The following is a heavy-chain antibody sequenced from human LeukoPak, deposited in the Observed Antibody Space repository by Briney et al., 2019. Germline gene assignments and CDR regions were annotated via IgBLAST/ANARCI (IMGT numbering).Heavy chain of an antibody. CDR3: ARDGNYGDLFFDY. D-gene: IGHD4-17*01. CDR2: IRSSGTTI. CDR1: GFTFSSYN. Sequence: GGSLRLSCAASGFTFSSYNMNWVRQAPGKGLEWVSYIRSSGTTIFYAGSVKGRFTISRDNAKNSLFLQMNSLRAEDTAVYYCARDGNYGDLFFDYWGQGTLVTVSS. V-gene: IGHV3-48*01. J-gene: IGHJ4*02.